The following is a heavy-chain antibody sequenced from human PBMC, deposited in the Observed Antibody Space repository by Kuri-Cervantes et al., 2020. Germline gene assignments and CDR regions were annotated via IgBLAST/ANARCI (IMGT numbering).Heavy chain of an antibody. V-gene: IGHV3-11*04. CDR1: GFNFNEYY. J-gene: IGHJ4*02. Sequence: GGSLRLSCAASGFNFNEYYMSWVRQAPGKGLEWISYITNSGSPTISYADSVKGRFTVSRDNAKNTLYLQMNSLRAEDTAIYYCARPSGSRFEFWGKGTLVTVSS. D-gene: IGHD1-26*01. CDR3: ARPSGSRFEF. CDR2: ITNSGSPTI.